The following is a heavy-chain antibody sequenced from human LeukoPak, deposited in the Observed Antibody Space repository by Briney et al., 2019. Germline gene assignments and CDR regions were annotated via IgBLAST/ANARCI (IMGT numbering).Heavy chain of an antibody. J-gene: IGHJ2*01. D-gene: IGHD2-15*01. Sequence: PSETLSLTCTVPGGSISSYYWSWIRQPPGKGLEWIGYIYYSGSTNYNPSRKSRVTISVDTSKNQFSLKLSSVTAADTAVYYCARAPPVVVGAATPTSYWYFDLWGRGTLVTVSS. CDR2: IYYSGST. V-gene: IGHV4-59*01. CDR3: ARAPPVVVGAATPTSYWYFDL. CDR1: GGSISSYY.